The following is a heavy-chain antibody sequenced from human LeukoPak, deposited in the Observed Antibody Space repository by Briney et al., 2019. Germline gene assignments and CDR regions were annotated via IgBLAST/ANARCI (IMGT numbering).Heavy chain of an antibody. CDR1: GGTFSSYA. Sequence: ASVKVSCKASGGTFSSYAISWVRQAPGQGLEWMGGIIPIFRTANYAQKFQGRVTITADKSTSTAYMELSSLRSEDTAVYYCARSLGYCSSTSCFRRSEDAFDIWGQGTMVTVSS. CDR3: ARSLGYCSSTSCFRRSEDAFDI. CDR2: IIPIFRTA. V-gene: IGHV1-69*06. J-gene: IGHJ3*02. D-gene: IGHD2-2*01.